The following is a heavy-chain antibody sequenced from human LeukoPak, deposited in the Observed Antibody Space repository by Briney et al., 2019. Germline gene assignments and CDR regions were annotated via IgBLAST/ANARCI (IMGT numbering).Heavy chain of an antibody. V-gene: IGHV1-24*01. Sequence: ASVKVSCKVSGYTLTELSMHWVRQAPGKGLEWMGGFDPEDGETIYAQKFQGRVTMTEDTSTDTAYMELSSLRSEDTAVYYCVCGTMVRGVIPYNNWFDPWGQGTLVTVSS. CDR1: GYTLTELS. D-gene: IGHD3-10*01. CDR2: FDPEDGET. CDR3: VCGTMVRGVIPYNNWFDP. J-gene: IGHJ5*02.